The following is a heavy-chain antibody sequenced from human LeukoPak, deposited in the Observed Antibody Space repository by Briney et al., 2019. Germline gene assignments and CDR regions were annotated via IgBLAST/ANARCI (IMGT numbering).Heavy chain of an antibody. D-gene: IGHD6-13*01. V-gene: IGHV3-11*01. CDR3: ARGSISVAAAGRIDY. Sequence: VGPLRFSCAASGFTFSDYYMNWIHQAPGKVLDWVSYISSGCNTLYYADSVKGRFTISRDNAKNSLYLQMNSLRAEDTAVYYCARGSISVAAAGRIDYWGQGTLVTVSS. CDR2: ISSGCNTL. CDR1: GFTFSDYY. J-gene: IGHJ4*02.